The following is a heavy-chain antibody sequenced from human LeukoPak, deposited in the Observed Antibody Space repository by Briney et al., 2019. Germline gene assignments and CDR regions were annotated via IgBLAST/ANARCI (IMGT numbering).Heavy chain of an antibody. CDR1: GYSFTSYW. D-gene: IGHD2-2*01. V-gene: IGHV5-51*01. Sequence: GESLKISCKGSGYSFTSYWIGWVRQMPGKGLEWMGIIYPGDSDTRYSPSFQGQVTISADKSISTAYLQWSSLKASDTAVYYCARRPYCSSTSCYVAFDIWGQGTMVTVSS. CDR2: IYPGDSDT. J-gene: IGHJ3*02. CDR3: ARRPYCSSTSCYVAFDI.